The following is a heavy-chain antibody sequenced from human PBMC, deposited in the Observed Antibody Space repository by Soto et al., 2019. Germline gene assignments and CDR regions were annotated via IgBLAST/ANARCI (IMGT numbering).Heavy chain of an antibody. D-gene: IGHD1-1*01. CDR3: ARDRARTTNAFDL. CDR1: GFIFRTYS. Sequence: EEQMVESGGGLVKPGGSLRLSCAASGFIFRTYSLSWVRQAPGKGLEWVSSVSSSGTYIFYTDSVKGRFTISRENAKTSIYLQMNSLRAEDTAVYYCARDRARTTNAFDLWGHGTLVTVSS. CDR2: VSSSGTYI. V-gene: IGHV3-21*02. J-gene: IGHJ3*01.